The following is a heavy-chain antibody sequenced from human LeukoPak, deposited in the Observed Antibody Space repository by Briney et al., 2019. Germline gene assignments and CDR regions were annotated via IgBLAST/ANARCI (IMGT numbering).Heavy chain of an antibody. CDR2: IYHSGST. V-gene: IGHV4-30-2*01. CDR3: ARTFIAAAYFDY. J-gene: IGHJ4*02. D-gene: IGHD6-13*01. Sequence: PSETLSLTCAVSGGSTSSGGYSWSWIRQPPGKGLEWIGYIYHSGSTYYNPSLKSRVTISVDRSKNQFSLKLSSVTAADTAVYYCARTFIAAAYFDYWGQGTLVTVSS. CDR1: GGSTSSGGYS.